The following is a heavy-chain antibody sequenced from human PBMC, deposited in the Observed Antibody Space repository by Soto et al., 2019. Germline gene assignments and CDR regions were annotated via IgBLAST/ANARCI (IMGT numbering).Heavy chain of an antibody. CDR2: MNPNSGNT. CDR3: ARGGHYYGSGSPFTEGYYYWGV. CDR1: GYTFTSYD. V-gene: IGHV1-8*01. D-gene: IGHD3-10*01. Sequence: QVQLVQSGAEVKKPGASVKVSCKASGYTFTSYDINWVRQATGQGLEWMGWMNPNSGNTGYAQKFQDRVTITRNTSISTAYMELRGVRSEDTAVYYCARGGHYYGSGSPFTEGYYYWGVWGKGTTVTVSS. J-gene: IGHJ6*03.